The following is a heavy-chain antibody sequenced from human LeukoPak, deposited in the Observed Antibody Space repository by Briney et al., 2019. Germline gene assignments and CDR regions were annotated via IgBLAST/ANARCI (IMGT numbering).Heavy chain of an antibody. J-gene: IGHJ4*02. CDR1: GGTFSSYA. CDR2: IIPIFGTA. D-gene: IGHD3-10*01. Sequence: GASVKVSCKASGGTFSSYAISWVRQAHGQGLEWMGGIIPIFGTANYAQKFQGRVTITADESTSTAYMELSSLRSEDTAVYYCARGLDSSGGGYYFDYWGQGTLVTVSS. CDR3: ARGLDSSGGGYYFDY. V-gene: IGHV1-69*01.